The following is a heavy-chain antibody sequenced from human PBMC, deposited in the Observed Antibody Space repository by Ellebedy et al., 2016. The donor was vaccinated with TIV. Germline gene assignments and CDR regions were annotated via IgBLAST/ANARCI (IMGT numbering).Heavy chain of an antibody. CDR1: GYTFTSYY. CDR3: ARGGWQQLVLGDLSGY. J-gene: IGHJ4*02. V-gene: IGHV1-46*01. D-gene: IGHD6-13*01. CDR2: INPCGGST. Sequence: AASVKVSCKASGYTFTSYYMHCLRQAPGQGLEWMGIINPCGGSTRYAQKFQGRVTMTRDTSTSTVYMELSSLRSEDTAVYYCARGGWQQLVLGDLSGYWGQGTLVTVSS.